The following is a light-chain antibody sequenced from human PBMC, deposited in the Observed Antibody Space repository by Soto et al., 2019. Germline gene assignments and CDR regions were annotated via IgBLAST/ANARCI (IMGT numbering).Light chain of an antibody. J-gene: IGLJ1*01. CDR3: SSYTSSSTLGV. CDR1: SSDVGGYRY. V-gene: IGLV2-14*01. CDR2: DVS. Sequence: QSVLTQPASVSGSPGQSITIFCTGTSSDVGGYRYVSWYQQHPGKAPKLMIYDVSNRPSGVSNRFSGSKSGNTASLTISGLQAEDEADYYCSSYTSSSTLGVFGSGTKVTVL.